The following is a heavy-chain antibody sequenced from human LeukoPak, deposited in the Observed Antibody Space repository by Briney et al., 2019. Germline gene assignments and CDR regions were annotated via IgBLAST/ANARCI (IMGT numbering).Heavy chain of an antibody. Sequence: GGSLRLSCAASGFTFSSYSMNWVRQAPGKGLEWVSAISNTGGSTYYADSVKGRFTISRDNSKNTLYLQMNSLRAEDTAVYYCARDQRRITFGGRNYHHGMDVWGQGTTVTVSS. CDR1: GFTFSSYS. V-gene: IGHV3-23*01. CDR3: ARDQRRITFGGRNYHHGMDV. CDR2: ISNTGGST. D-gene: IGHD3-16*01. J-gene: IGHJ6*02.